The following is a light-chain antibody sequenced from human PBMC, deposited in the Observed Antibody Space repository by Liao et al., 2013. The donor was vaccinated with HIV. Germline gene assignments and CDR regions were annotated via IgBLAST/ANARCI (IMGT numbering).Light chain of an antibody. CDR2: QDT. V-gene: IGLV3-1*01. CDR3: QSPDSSGTYWV. J-gene: IGLJ3*02. Sequence: SYDLTQPPSVSVSPGQTASISCSGDNLGEKSASWYQQKPGQSPVLVIYQDTKRPSGIPERFSGSSSGTTAALTISGVQTEDEADYYCQSPDSSGTYWVFGGGTKLTVL. CDR1: NLGEKS.